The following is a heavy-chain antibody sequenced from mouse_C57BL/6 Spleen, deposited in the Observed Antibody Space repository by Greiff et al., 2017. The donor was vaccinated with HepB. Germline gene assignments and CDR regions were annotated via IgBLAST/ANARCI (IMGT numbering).Heavy chain of an antibody. CDR1: GYTFTSFW. J-gene: IGHJ2*01. CDR3: ALITTVVARDY. D-gene: IGHD1-1*01. CDR2: IDPNSGGT. Sequence: QVQLQQPGAELVKPGASVKLSCKASGYTFTSFWMHWVKQRPGRGLEWIGRIDPNSGGTKYNEKFKSKATLTVDKPSSTAYMRLSSLTSEGSAVYYCALITTVVARDYWGQGTTLTVSS. V-gene: IGHV1-72*01.